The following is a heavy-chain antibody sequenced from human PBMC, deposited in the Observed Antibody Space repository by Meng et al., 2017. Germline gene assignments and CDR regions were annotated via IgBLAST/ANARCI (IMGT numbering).Heavy chain of an antibody. Sequence: EVQLLEFGGGLVQPGGSLRLSCAASGFTCSSYAMSWVRQAPGKGLEWVSAISGSGGSTYYADSVKGRFTISRDNSKNTLYLQMNSLRAEDTAVYYCAKDWFGELLFDYWGQGTLVTVSS. CDR1: GFTCSSYA. CDR2: ISGSGGST. CDR3: AKDWFGELLFDY. V-gene: IGHV3-23*01. J-gene: IGHJ4*02. D-gene: IGHD3-10*01.